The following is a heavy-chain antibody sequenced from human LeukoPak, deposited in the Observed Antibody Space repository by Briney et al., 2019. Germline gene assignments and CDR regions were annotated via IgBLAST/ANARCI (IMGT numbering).Heavy chain of an antibody. V-gene: IGHV4-4*02. CDR2: IYHSGST. CDR3: ARDVTMVRGFDY. CDR1: GGSISRSNW. J-gene: IGHJ4*02. D-gene: IGHD3-10*01. Sequence: SGTLSLTCAVSGGSISRSNWWSWVRQPPGKGLEWIGEIYHSGSTNYNPSLKSRVTMSVDTSKNQFSLKLSSVTAADTAVYYCARDVTMVRGFDYWGQGTLVTVSS.